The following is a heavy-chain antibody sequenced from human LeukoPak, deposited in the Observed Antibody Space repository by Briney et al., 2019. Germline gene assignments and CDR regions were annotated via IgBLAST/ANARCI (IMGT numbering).Heavy chain of an antibody. CDR2: IYHGGST. V-gene: IGHV4-38-2*02. CDR1: GFSISSGYY. J-gene: IGHJ4*02. D-gene: IGHD3-10*01. CDR3: ARGRDRIWGSGSYYKVFGYFEY. Sequence: SETLSLTCTVSGFSISSGYYWGWIRQPPGKGLEWIGSIYHGGSTYYNPSLKSRVTISVDTPKKQFSLKLSSVTAADTAVYYCARGRDRIWGSGSYYKVFGYFEYWGQGTLVTVPS.